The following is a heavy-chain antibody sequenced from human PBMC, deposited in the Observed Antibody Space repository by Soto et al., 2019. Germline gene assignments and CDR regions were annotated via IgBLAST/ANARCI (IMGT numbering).Heavy chain of an antibody. D-gene: IGHD5-18*01. Sequence: EVQLVESGGGLVKPGGSLRLSCAASGFTFSNAWMSWVRQAPGKGLEWVGRIKSKTDGGTTDYAAPVKGRFTISRDDSXNXXYLQMNSLKTEDTAVYYCTTWIQLWFPLRLHAFDIWGQGTMVTVSS. CDR1: GFTFSNAW. V-gene: IGHV3-15*01. J-gene: IGHJ3*02. CDR3: TTWIQLWFPLRLHAFDI. CDR2: IKSKTDGGTT.